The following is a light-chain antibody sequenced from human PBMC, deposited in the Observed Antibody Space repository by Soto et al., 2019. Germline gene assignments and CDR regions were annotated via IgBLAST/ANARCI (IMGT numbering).Light chain of an antibody. V-gene: IGKV3-20*01. CDR3: QQYGSSPPIT. CDR1: QSVSSSY. CDR2: GAS. J-gene: IGKJ5*01. Sequence: EIVLTQSPGILSLSPGERATLSCRASQSVSSSYLAWYQQKPGQAPRLLIYGASSRATGIPDRFSGSGSGTDCTLTISRLELEDFAVYYCQQYGSSPPITFGQATRLEI.